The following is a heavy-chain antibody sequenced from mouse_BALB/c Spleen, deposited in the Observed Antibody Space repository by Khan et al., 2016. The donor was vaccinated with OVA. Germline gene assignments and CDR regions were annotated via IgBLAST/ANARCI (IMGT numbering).Heavy chain of an antibody. V-gene: IGHV1-7*01. CDR3: ARSYGYARYFDV. CDR1: GYTFTSYW. Sequence: QVQLQQSGAELAKPGASVKMSCKASGYTFTSYWMHWVKQRPGQGLEWIGYINPSTGYTEYNQKFTDKATLTADKSSSTADMQLSSLTSENSAVYYCARSYGYARYFDVWGAGTTVTVSS. D-gene: IGHD2-2*01. CDR2: INPSTGYT. J-gene: IGHJ1*01.